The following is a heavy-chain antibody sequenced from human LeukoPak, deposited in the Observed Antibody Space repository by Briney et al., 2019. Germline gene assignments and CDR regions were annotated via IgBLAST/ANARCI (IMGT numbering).Heavy chain of an antibody. CDR1: GYTFTSYG. D-gene: IGHD2-15*01. V-gene: IGHV1-18*01. CDR3: ARTRYCSGGSCDDAFDI. CDR2: ISAYNGNT. Sequence: ASVKVSCKASGYTFTSYGISWVRQATGQGLEWMGWISAYNGNTNYAQKLQGRVTMTTDTSTSTAYMELSSLRSEDTAVYYCARTRYCSGGSCDDAFDIWGQGTMVTVSS. J-gene: IGHJ3*02.